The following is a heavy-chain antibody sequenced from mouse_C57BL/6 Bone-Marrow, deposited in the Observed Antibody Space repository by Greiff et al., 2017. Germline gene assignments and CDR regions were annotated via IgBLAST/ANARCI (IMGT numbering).Heavy chain of an antibody. CDR2: IYPRNGNT. CDR3: ARGPYCYGSCCDY. D-gene: IGHD1-1*01. CDR1: GYTFTNYD. V-gene: IGHV1-81*01. J-gene: IGHJ2*01. Sequence: VQLQQSGAELARPGASVKMSCKASGYTFTNYDMNWVKQRPGQGLEWIGEIYPRNGNTYYNQKFKGKATLTVDKSSSTAYMELRSLTSEDSAVYFCARGPYCYGSCCDYWGQGTTVTVSA.